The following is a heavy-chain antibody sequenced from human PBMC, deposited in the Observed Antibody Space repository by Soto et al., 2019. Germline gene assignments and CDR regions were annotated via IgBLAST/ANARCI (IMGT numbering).Heavy chain of an antibody. CDR3: ARSIAARTCFQH. CDR1: GGSGSFSGYY. Sequence: SETLSLTCAVYGGSGSFSGYYWTWVRQPPGKGLEWIGEINHSGITDYNPSLKSRVAVSADTSMNQFSLTLRSVTAADTAVYYCARSIAARTCFQHWGQGIQVTVSS. D-gene: IGHD6-6*01. J-gene: IGHJ1*01. CDR2: INHSGIT. V-gene: IGHV4-34*01.